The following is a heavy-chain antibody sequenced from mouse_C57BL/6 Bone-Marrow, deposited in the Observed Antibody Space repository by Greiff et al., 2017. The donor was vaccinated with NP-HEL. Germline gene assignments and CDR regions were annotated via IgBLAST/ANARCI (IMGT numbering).Heavy chain of an antibody. CDR3: ARGCIFDGYYSYAMDY. D-gene: IGHD2-3*01. CDR1: GYTFTSYW. CDR2: IDPNSGGT. V-gene: IGHV1-72*01. Sequence: QVQLQQPGAELVKPGASVKLSCKASGYTFTSYWMHWVKQRPGRGLEWIGRIDPNSGGTKYNEKVKSKATLTVDKPSSTAYLQLSSLTSEDSAVYYCARGCIFDGYYSYAMDYWGQGTSVTVSS. J-gene: IGHJ4*01.